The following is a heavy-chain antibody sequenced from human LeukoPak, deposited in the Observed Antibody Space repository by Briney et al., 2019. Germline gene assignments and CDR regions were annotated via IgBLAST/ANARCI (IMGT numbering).Heavy chain of an antibody. J-gene: IGHJ4*02. Sequence: SETLSLTCTVSGGSISSSSYYWGWIRQPPGKGLEWIGEIYHSGSTNYNPSLKSRVTISVDKSKNQFSLKLSSVTAADTAVYYCARDGGYYDFWSGYHHPFLDYWGQGTLVTVSS. CDR2: IYHSGST. V-gene: IGHV4-39*07. CDR1: GGSISSSSYY. D-gene: IGHD3-3*01. CDR3: ARDGGYYDFWSGYHHPFLDY.